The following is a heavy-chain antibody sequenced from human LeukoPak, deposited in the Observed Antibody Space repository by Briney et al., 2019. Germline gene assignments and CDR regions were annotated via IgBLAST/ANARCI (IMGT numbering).Heavy chain of an antibody. D-gene: IGHD6-13*01. J-gene: IGHJ6*03. V-gene: IGHV4-59*01. CDR2: IYYSGST. Sequence: SETLSLTCTVSGGSISSYYWSWIRQPPGKGLEWVGYIYYSGSTNYNASLKSRVTISVDTSKNQFSLNLSSVTAADTAVYYCARADSSSWYDYYFYMDVWGKGTTVTVSS. CDR3: ARADSSSWYDYYFYMDV. CDR1: GGSISSYY.